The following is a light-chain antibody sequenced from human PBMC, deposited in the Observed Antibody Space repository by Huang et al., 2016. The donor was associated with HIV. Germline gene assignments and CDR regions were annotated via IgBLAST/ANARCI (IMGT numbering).Light chain of an antibody. CDR2: GTS. J-gene: IGKJ4*01. CDR1: QSVSTN. CDR3: QQYNNWPPLT. Sequence: EIVMTQSPATLSVSPGERATLSCRASQSVSTNLAWYQQKAGQAPRLLMYGTSTRATGGPARFSGSGSGTEFTLTISSLQSEDFAVYYCQQYNNWPPLTFGGGTRVEIK. V-gene: IGKV3-15*01.